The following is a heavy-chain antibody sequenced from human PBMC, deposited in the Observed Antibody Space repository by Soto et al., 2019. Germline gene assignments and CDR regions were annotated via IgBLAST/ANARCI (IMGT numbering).Heavy chain of an antibody. V-gene: IGHV4-59*01. CDR3: ARGPIGYCSGGSCHDYFDY. CDR2: IYYSGST. Sequence: PSETLSLTCTVSGGSISSYYWSWIRQPPGKGLEWIGYIYYSGSTNYNPSLKSRVTISVDTSKNQFSLKLSSVTAADTAVYYCARGPIGYCSGGSCHDYFDYWGQGTLVTVSS. D-gene: IGHD2-15*01. CDR1: GGSISSYY. J-gene: IGHJ4*02.